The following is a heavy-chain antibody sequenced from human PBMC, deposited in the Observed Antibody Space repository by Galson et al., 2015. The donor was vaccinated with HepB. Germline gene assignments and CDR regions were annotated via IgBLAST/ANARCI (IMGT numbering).Heavy chain of an antibody. Sequence: SLRLSCAASGFTFSSYAMSWVRQAPGKGLEWVSAISGSGGSTYYADSVKGRFTISRDNSKNTLYLQMNSLRAEDTAVYYCATRPCSGGSCGGFDIWGQGTMVTVSS. D-gene: IGHD2-15*01. CDR2: ISGSGGST. CDR3: ATRPCSGGSCGGFDI. CDR1: GFTFSSYA. J-gene: IGHJ3*02. V-gene: IGHV3-23*01.